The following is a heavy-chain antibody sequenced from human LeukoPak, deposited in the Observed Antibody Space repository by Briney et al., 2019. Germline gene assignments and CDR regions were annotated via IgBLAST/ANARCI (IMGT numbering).Heavy chain of an antibody. CDR2: PNSGNT. Sequence: PNSGNTSYAQNFQGRVTITRNTARSTAYMELSSLRSEDTAVYYCARYYYYDSSGYYQSYTDYWGQGTLVTVSS. CDR3: ARYYYYDSSGYYQSYTDY. V-gene: IGHV1-8*03. D-gene: IGHD3-22*01. J-gene: IGHJ4*02.